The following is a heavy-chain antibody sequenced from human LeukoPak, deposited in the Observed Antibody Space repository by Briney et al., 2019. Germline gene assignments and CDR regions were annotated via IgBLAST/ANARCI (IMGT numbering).Heavy chain of an antibody. Sequence: ASVKVSCKASGYTFTGYYMHWVRQAPGQGLEWMGWINPNSGGTNYAQKFQGWVTMTRDTSISTAYMELSRLRSDDTAVYYCASGDEAAAPAEYFQHWGQGTLVTVSS. J-gene: IGHJ1*01. D-gene: IGHD2-2*01. CDR2: INPNSGGT. V-gene: IGHV1-2*04. CDR1: GYTFTGYY. CDR3: ASGDEAAAPAEYFQH.